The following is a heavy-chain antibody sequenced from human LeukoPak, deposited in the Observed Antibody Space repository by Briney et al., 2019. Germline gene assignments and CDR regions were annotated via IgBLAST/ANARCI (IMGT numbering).Heavy chain of an antibody. J-gene: IGHJ4*02. CDR3: TKHDSGSYY. CDR1: GFIFSSYA. Sequence: PGGSLRLSCAASGFIFSSYAMSWVRQAPGKGLEWVAFMRSDGSDKHYADSVKGRFTISRDNSKNTLYLQMNSLRAEDTAVYYCTKHDSGSYYWGQGALVTVSS. V-gene: IGHV3-30*02. D-gene: IGHD3-22*01. CDR2: MRSDGSDK.